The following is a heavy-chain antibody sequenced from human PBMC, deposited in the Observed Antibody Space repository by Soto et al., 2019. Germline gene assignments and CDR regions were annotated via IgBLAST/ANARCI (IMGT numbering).Heavy chain of an antibody. CDR3: ARGTRPRGVFWSGYDLNWFDP. Sequence: GGSLRLSCAASGFTFSSYEMNWVRQAPGKGLEWVSYISSSGSTIYYADSVKGRFTISRDNAKNSLYLQMNSLRAEDTAVYYCARGTRPRGVFWSGYDLNWFDPWGQGTLVTVSS. V-gene: IGHV3-48*03. J-gene: IGHJ5*02. D-gene: IGHD3-3*01. CDR1: GFTFSSYE. CDR2: ISSSGSTI.